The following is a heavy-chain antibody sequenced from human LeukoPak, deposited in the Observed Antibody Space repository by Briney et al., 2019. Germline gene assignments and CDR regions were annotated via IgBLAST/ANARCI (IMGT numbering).Heavy chain of an antibody. J-gene: IGHJ4*02. CDR2: ISWNSGSI. D-gene: IGHD3-3*01. CDR3: ARGYYDFWSGYSTLLFDY. V-gene: IGHV3-9*03. Sequence: PGRSLRLSCAASGFTFDDYAMHWVRQAPGKGLEWVSGISWNSGSIGYADSVKGRFTISRDNAKNSLYLQMNSLRAEDMALYYCARGYYDFWSGYSTLLFDYWGQGTLVTVSS. CDR1: GFTFDDYA.